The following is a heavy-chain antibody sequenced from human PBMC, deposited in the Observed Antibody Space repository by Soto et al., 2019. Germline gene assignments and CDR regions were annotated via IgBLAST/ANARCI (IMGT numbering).Heavy chain of an antibody. J-gene: IGHJ5*02. CDR2: ISAYNGNT. CDR1: GCTFTSYG. D-gene: IGHD6-19*01. CDR3: ARDLKLRIAVAGS. V-gene: IGHV1-18*01. Sequence: AAVKVSCKASGCTFTSYGISWVRQAPGQGLEWMGWISAYNGNTNYAQKLQGRVTMTTDTSTSTAYMELRSLRSDDTAVYYCARDLKLRIAVAGSWGQGTLVTVSS.